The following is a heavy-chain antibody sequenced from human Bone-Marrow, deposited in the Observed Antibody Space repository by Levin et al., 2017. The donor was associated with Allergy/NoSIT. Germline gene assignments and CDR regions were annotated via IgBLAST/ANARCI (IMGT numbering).Heavy chain of an antibody. Sequence: GKSLKISCAASGFTFSRYNMNWVRQAPGKGLEWVSSISSSGTYIYYADSLKGRFTISRDNAKNSLFLQMNSLRAEDTAVYYCARAHCSSTSCYLFDAFDIWGQGTMVTVSS. CDR1: GFTFSRYN. J-gene: IGHJ3*02. CDR2: ISSSGTYI. CDR3: ARAHCSSTSCYLFDAFDI. V-gene: IGHV3-21*01. D-gene: IGHD2-2*01.